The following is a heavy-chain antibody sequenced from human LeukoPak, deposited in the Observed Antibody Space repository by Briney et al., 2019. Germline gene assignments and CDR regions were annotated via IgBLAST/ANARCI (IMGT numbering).Heavy chain of an antibody. J-gene: IGHJ5*02. CDR3: ARLFEAAVGPGIWWFDP. CDR2: IYYSGNT. D-gene: IGHD6-13*01. Sequence: PSETLSLTCTVSGGSISSSTYYWGWIRQPPGKGLEWIGNIYYSGNTYYNPSLNSRVTISVDTSKNQFSLKLSSVTAADTAVYYCARLFEAAVGPGIWWFDPWGQGTLVTVSS. V-gene: IGHV4-39*07. CDR1: GGSISSSTYY.